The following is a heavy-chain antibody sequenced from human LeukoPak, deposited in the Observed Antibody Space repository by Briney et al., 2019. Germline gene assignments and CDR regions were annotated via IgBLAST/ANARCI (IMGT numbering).Heavy chain of an antibody. J-gene: IGHJ4*02. D-gene: IGHD2-2*02. V-gene: IGHV1-2*02. Sequence: ASVKVSCKASGYTFTGYYLHWVRQAPGQGLEWMGWINPNSGGTKYAQKFQGRVTLTRDTSISTAYMELCSLRSDDTAIYYCARRYCSSTNCYMDFDYWGQGTLVTVSS. CDR2: INPNSGGT. CDR1: GYTFTGYY. CDR3: ARRYCSSTNCYMDFDY.